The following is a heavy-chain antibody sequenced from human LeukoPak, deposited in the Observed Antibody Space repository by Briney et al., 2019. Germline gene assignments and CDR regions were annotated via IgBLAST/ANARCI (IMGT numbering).Heavy chain of an antibody. CDR1: GLTFSTYA. J-gene: IGHJ3*01. Sequence: GGSLRLSCVASGLTFSTYAMSWVRQAPGKGLEWVPGISGSGNSTYYADSVKGRFTISRDNSKNTLYLQMNSLRGEDTAVYYCAKVYGSSPDAFDVWGQGTMVTVSS. CDR3: AKVYGSSPDAFDV. CDR2: ISGSGNST. V-gene: IGHV3-23*01. D-gene: IGHD4-17*01.